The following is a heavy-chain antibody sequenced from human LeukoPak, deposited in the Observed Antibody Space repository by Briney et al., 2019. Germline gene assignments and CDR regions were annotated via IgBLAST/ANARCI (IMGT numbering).Heavy chain of an antibody. D-gene: IGHD1-26*01. J-gene: IGHJ4*02. CDR2: INHSGST. V-gene: IGHV4-34*01. CDR3: ARGRGSYYDY. CDR1: GFTLSSHW. Sequence: GSLRLSCAASGFTLSSHWMTWVRQPPGKGLEWIGEINHSGSTNYNPSLKSRVTISVDTSKNQFSLKLSSVTAADTAVYYCARGRGSYYDYWGQGTLVTVSS.